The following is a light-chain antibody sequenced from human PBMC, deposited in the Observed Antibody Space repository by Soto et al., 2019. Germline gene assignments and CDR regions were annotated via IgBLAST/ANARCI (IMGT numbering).Light chain of an antibody. J-gene: IGKJ5*01. CDR2: DAS. Sequence: IHMTQSPSSLSASVVDRVTSSCQASQNINNYLNWYQQKPGRAPKLLIYDASNLEAGVPSRFRGSGSGTDFTFTISRLQPEDIATYYCQQYENLPTFGQGTRLEI. CDR3: QQYENLPT. V-gene: IGKV1-33*01. CDR1: QNINNY.